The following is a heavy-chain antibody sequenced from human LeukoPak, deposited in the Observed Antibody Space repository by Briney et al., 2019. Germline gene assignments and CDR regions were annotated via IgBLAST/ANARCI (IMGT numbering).Heavy chain of an antibody. CDR2: ISAYSGNT. V-gene: IGHV1-18*01. J-gene: IGHJ6*03. CDR1: GYTFINYG. Sequence: ASVKVSCKASGYTFINYGISWVRQAPGQGLEWMGWISAYSGNTKYAQKFQGRVIMTTDTSTSTAYMELKSLRSDDTAVYYCARDPMKGDLSIYYHYYYMDVWGKGTTVTVSS. CDR3: ARDPMKGDLSIYYHYYYMDV. D-gene: IGHD3-16*02.